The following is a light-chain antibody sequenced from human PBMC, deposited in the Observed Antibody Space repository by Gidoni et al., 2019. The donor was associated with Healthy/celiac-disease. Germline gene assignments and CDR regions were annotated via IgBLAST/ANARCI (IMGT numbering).Light chain of an antibody. CDR2: QDR. V-gene: IGLV3-1*01. CDR1: KLGDKY. J-gene: IGLJ2*01. CDR3: QAWDSSTVI. Sequence: SYELTQPPSVSASPGQTASITCPGDKLGDKYACWYQQKPGQSPVLVIYQDRKRPSGIPERFSGSSSGNTATLTISGTQAMDEADYYCQAWDSSTVIFGGGTKLTVL.